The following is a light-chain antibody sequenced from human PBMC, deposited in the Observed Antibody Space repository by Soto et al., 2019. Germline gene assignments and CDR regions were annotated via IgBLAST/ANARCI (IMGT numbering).Light chain of an antibody. CDR3: ASYTRTTTLV. CDR1: ISDIGGYNF. CDR2: DVN. V-gene: IGLV2-14*01. Sequence: QSVLTQPASVSGSPGQSITISCTGTISDIGGYNFISWYQHHPGKAPKLVIYDVNNRPSGISYRFSGSNSGNTASLTISGLQAEDEADYYCASYTRTTTLVFGGGTKVTVL. J-gene: IGLJ2*01.